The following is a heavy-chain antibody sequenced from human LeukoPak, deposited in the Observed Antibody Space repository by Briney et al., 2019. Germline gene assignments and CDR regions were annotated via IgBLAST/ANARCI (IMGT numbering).Heavy chain of an antibody. CDR1: GFTFSSYS. J-gene: IGHJ4*02. D-gene: IGHD6-13*01. Sequence: PGGSLRLSCAASGFTFSSYSMTWVRQAPGKGLEWVSSISSSSSYIYYADSVKGRFTISRDNAKNSLYLQMNSLGAEDTALYYCAKVTAAGFVDYWGQGTLVTVSS. CDR2: ISSSSSYI. V-gene: IGHV3-21*04. CDR3: AKVTAAGFVDY.